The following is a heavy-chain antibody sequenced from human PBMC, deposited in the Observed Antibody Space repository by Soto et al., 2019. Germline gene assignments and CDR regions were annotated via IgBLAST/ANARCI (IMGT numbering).Heavy chain of an antibody. V-gene: IGHV3-66*01. CDR3: ARVLANSGYSSGWYPNFYYYYYMDV. Sequence: EVQLVESGGGLVQPGGSLRLSCAASGFTVSSNYMSWVRQAPGKGLEWVSVIYSGGSTYYADSVKGRFTISRDNSKNTLYLQMNSLRAEDTAVYYCARVLANSGYSSGWYPNFYYYYYMDVWGKGTTVTVSS. CDR1: GFTVSSNY. CDR2: IYSGGST. D-gene: IGHD6-19*01. J-gene: IGHJ6*03.